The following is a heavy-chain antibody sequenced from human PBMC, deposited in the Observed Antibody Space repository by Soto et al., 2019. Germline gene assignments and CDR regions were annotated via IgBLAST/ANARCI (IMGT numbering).Heavy chain of an antibody. CDR2: IHPNSGGT. D-gene: IGHD2-15*01. CDR1: GYTFTGYY. V-gene: IGHV1-2*04. Sequence: GASVKVSCKTSGYTFTGYYIHWVRQAPGQGLEWMGWIHPNSGGTNYAQKFQGWVTMTRDTSIRTAYMELSRLRSDDTAVYYCASVSLGYSSGCSGIYYFDDRGPATLVT. CDR3: ASVSLGYSSGCSGIYYFDD. J-gene: IGHJ4*02.